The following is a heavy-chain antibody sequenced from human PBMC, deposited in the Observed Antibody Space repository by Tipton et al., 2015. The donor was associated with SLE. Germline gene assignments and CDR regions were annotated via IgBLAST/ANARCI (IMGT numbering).Heavy chain of an antibody. Sequence: SLRLSCAASGFTFGNYAMSWVRQAPGKGLEWVSVIYGGGISTYYSDSVKGRFTISRDNFNDTLYLQMNSLRAEDTAVYYCAKTGAFGVVGIWDYWGQGTLVTVSS. CDR1: GFTFGNYA. D-gene: IGHD3-3*01. CDR3: AKTGAFGVVGIWDY. J-gene: IGHJ4*02. CDR2: IYGGGIST. V-gene: IGHV3-23*03.